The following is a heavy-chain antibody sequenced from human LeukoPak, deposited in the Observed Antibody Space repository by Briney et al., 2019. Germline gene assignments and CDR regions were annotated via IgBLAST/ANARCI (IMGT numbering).Heavy chain of an antibody. D-gene: IGHD5-18*01. Sequence: GGSLRLSCAASGFTFSSYGLHWVRQAPGKGLEWVAVISYDGSNIYYADSVKGRFTISRDNSKNTLFLQMNSLRAEYTAVYYCAKGSGYSYGPADSWGQGTLVTVSS. V-gene: IGHV3-30*18. CDR2: ISYDGSNI. CDR3: AKGSGYSYGPADS. CDR1: GFTFSSYG. J-gene: IGHJ5*01.